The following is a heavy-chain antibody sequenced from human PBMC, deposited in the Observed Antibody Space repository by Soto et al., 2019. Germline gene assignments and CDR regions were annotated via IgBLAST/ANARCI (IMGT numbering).Heavy chain of an antibody. V-gene: IGHV3-30*18. J-gene: IGHJ3*01. CDR3: AKDAHYYGTSGYVPWVL. D-gene: IGHD3-22*01. CDR2: ISYDGSNK. Sequence: QVPLVESGGGVVQPGRSLRLSCAASGFTLSSYGMHWVRQAPGKGLEWVAVISYDGSNKYYADSVKGRFTISRDNSKNTLFLQMNNLRAEDTAVYYCAKDAHYYGTSGYVPWVLWGQGTMVTVSS. CDR1: GFTLSSYG.